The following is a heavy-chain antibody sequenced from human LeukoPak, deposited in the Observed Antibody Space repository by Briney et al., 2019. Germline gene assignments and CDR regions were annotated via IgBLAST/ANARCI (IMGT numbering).Heavy chain of an antibody. CDR3: ARDNSGRRGWYVYYYMDV. Sequence: SETLSLTCTVSGGSISTSNYYWGWIRQPPGKGLEWIGNIFYSGSTYYSPSLKSRVTISLDTSRNQFSLKLNSVTAADTAVYYCARDNSGRRGWYVYYYMDVWGKGTTVTISS. J-gene: IGHJ6*03. V-gene: IGHV4-39*07. CDR1: GGSISTSNYY. D-gene: IGHD6-19*01. CDR2: IFYSGST.